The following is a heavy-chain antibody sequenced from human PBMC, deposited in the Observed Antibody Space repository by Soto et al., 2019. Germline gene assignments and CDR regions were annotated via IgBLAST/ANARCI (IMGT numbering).Heavy chain of an antibody. D-gene: IGHD5-18*01. CDR2: IIPIFGTA. CDR1: GGTFSSYA. CDR3: ARVLRDRYGYYYSGMDV. V-gene: IGHV1-69*13. J-gene: IGHJ6*02. Sequence: SVKVSCKASGGTFSSYAISWVRQAPGQGLEWMGGIIPIFGTANYAQKFQGRVTITADESTSTAYMELSSLRSEDTAVYYCARVLRDRYGYYYSGMDVWGQGTTVTVYS.